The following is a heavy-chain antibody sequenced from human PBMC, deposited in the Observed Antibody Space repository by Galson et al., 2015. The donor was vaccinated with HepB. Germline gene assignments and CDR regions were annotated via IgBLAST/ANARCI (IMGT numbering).Heavy chain of an antibody. CDR2: ISAYNGNT. Sequence: SVKVSCKASGYTFTSYGISWVRQAPGQGLEWMGWISAYNGNTNYAQKLQGRVTMTTDTSTSTAYMELRSLRSDDTAAYYRARDPRDIRFLEWLGTYYFDYWGQGTLVTVSS. V-gene: IGHV1-18*01. D-gene: IGHD3-3*01. J-gene: IGHJ4*02. CDR1: GYTFTSYG. CDR3: ARDPRDIRFLEWLGTYYFDY.